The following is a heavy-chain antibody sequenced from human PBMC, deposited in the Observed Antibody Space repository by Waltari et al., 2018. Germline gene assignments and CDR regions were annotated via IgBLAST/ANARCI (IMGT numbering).Heavy chain of an antibody. CDR3: ARGGSSSWYRWDRNSRSAAGQYYGMDV. V-gene: IGHV1-69*01. D-gene: IGHD6-13*01. CDR1: A. CDR2: IIPIFGTA. J-gene: IGHJ6*02. Sequence: AISWVRQAPGQGLEWMGGIIPIFGTANYAQKFQGRVTITADESTSTAYMELSSLRSEDTAVYYCARGGSSSWYRWDRNSRSAAGQYYGMDVWGQGTTVTVSS.